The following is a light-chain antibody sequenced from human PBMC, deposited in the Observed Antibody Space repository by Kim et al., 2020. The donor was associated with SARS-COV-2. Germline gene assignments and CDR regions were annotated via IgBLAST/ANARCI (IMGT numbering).Light chain of an antibody. CDR2: DAS. CDR3: QQFGSSPPYS. V-gene: IGKV3-20*01. Sequence: SPGDRVTLSCRASQTVINNYLAWYQQKPGQPPRLLIYDASKRATGTPDRFSCSGSGTVFTLTISKLEPEDFAVYYCQQFGSSPPYSFGQGTKLEI. CDR1: QTVINNY. J-gene: IGKJ2*03.